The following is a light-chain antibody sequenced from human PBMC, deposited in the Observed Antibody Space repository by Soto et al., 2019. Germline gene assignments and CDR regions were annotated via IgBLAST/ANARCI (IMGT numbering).Light chain of an antibody. Sequence: QSALTQPPSVSGSPGQSITISCTGTSSDVGGYNYVAWYQQHPGKAPTLMIYDVSNRPSGVANRFSGSKSGNTASLTISGLQAEDEADYYCSSYTSSNTHCVFGTGTKLTVL. CDR3: SSYTSSNTHCV. CDR1: SSDVGGYNY. J-gene: IGLJ1*01. V-gene: IGLV2-14*01. CDR2: DVS.